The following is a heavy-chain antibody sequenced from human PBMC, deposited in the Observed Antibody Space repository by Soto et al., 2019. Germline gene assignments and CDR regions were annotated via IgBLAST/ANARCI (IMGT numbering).Heavy chain of an antibody. Sequence: QVQLQQWGAGLLKPSETLSLTCAVYGGSFSGYYWSWIRQPPGKGLEWIGEINHSGSTNYNTSLKSRVTISVDTSKNQFSLKLSSVTAADTAVYYCAKGMAFDYWGQGTLVTVSS. CDR1: GGSFSGYY. CDR3: AKGMAFDY. J-gene: IGHJ4*02. D-gene: IGHD5-12*01. V-gene: IGHV4-34*01. CDR2: INHSGST.